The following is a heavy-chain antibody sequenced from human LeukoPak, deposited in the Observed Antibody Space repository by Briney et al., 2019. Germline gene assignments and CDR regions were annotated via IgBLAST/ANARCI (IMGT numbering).Heavy chain of an antibody. CDR1: GFTFSTYA. CDR2: VSDGGSDT. CDR3: VKRPSESCTSGGCYFDS. Sequence: GGSLRLSCAASGFTFSTYAMAWVRHAPGKGLEWVSSVSDGGSDTYYADSVKGRFTISRDNSRNTLFLQMHSLRAEDTAAYYCVKRPSESCTSGGCYFDSWGQGTLVTVSS. D-gene: IGHD2-8*01. J-gene: IGHJ4*02. V-gene: IGHV3-23*01.